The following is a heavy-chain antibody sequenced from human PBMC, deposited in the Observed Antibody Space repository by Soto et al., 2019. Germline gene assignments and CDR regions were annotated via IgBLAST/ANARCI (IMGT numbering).Heavy chain of an antibody. CDR1: GYNFANYW. J-gene: IGHJ4*02. Sequence: GESVKISFKGSGYNFANYWIAWVRQMPGKGLDWWGIIYPGDSDTRYSPSFEGQVTISADKSISTAYLQWSSLKASDTALYYCARLSYYDSSPFDYWGPGTLVTVS. CDR2: IYPGDSDT. D-gene: IGHD3-22*01. CDR3: ARLSYYDSSPFDY. V-gene: IGHV5-51*01.